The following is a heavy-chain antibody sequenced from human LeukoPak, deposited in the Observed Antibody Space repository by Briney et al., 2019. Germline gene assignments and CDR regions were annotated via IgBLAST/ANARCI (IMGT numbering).Heavy chain of an antibody. CDR2: ISSSSSYI. J-gene: IGHJ5*02. Sequence: GGSLRLSCAASGFTFSSYSMNWVRQAPGKGLEWVSSISSSSSYIYYADSVKGRFTISRDNAKNSLYLQMNSLRAEDTAVYYCARGEYYYDSSGTNWFDPWGQGTLVTVSS. V-gene: IGHV3-21*01. CDR3: ARGEYYYDSSGTNWFDP. D-gene: IGHD3-22*01. CDR1: GFTFSSYS.